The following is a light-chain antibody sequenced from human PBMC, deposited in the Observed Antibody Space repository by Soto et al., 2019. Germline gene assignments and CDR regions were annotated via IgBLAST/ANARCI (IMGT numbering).Light chain of an antibody. CDR2: AAS. CDR3: QKYNSVPFT. Sequence: MTQSPATLSVSPGERVTFSCRASQSVTTNLAWYQQKPGKVPKVLIYAASTLQSGVPSRFSGSGSGTDFTLTINSLQPEDVATYYCQKYNSVPFTFGPGTKVDIK. J-gene: IGKJ3*01. CDR1: QSVTTN. V-gene: IGKV1-27*01.